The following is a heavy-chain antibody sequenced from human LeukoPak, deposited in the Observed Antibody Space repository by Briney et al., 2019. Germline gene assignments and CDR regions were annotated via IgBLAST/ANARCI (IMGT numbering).Heavy chain of an antibody. Sequence: SGTLSLTCAVYGGSFSGYYWSWIRQPPGKGLEWIGEINHSGSTNYNPSLKSRVTISVDTSKNQFSLKLSSVTAADTAVYYCARGIRKGIAAAGYWGQGTLVTVSS. D-gene: IGHD6-13*01. V-gene: IGHV4-34*01. CDR2: INHSGST. CDR1: GGSFSGYY. CDR3: ARGIRKGIAAAGY. J-gene: IGHJ4*02.